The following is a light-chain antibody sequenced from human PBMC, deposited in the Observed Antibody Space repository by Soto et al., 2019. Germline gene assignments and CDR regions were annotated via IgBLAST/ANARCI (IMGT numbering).Light chain of an antibody. CDR1: SSNIGSYI. CDR2: SSN. Sequence: QSVLTQPPSASGTPGQRVTISCSGSSSNIGSYIVYWYQKLPGTAPKLLVYSSNQRPSGVPDRFSDSNSGTSASLAISGLRSEDAADYFCAAWDDSLSAVLFGGGTKLTVL. J-gene: IGLJ2*01. V-gene: IGLV1-47*01. CDR3: AAWDDSLSAVL.